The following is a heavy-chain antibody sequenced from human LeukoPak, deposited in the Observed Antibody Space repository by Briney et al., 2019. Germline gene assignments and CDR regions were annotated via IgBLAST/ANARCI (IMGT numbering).Heavy chain of an antibody. CDR2: ISWNSGTI. Sequence: GGSLRLSCAASGFTFDDYAMHWVRQAPGKGLEWVSGISWNSGTIGYADSVKGRFTISRDNAKNSLYLQMNSLRAEDMALYYCAKGTSGYSSGLDYWGQGTLVTVSS. V-gene: IGHV3-9*03. CDR3: AKGTSGYSSGLDY. J-gene: IGHJ4*02. D-gene: IGHD6-19*01. CDR1: GFTFDDYA.